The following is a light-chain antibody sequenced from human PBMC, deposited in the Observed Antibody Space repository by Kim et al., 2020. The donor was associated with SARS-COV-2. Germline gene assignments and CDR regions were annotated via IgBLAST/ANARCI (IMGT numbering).Light chain of an antibody. J-gene: IGKJ4*01. CDR1: QGVGSY. V-gene: IGKV3-11*01. CDR3: QQRANWPRLT. CDR2: HAS. Sequence: EIVLTQSPATLSLSPGERATLSCRASQGVGSYLAWYQQKPGQAPRLLIYHASNRATGIPARFSGSGSGTDFTLTISSLEPEDFAVYHCQQRANWPRLTFGGGTKVDIK.